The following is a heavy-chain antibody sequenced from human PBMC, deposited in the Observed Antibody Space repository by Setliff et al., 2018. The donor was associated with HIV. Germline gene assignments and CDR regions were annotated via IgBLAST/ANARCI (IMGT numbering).Heavy chain of an antibody. CDR3: VRGGDYCSSTSCYDPFDS. CDR1: GYTFSGRY. J-gene: IGHJ4*02. CDR2: INPNGGET. D-gene: IGHD2-2*01. Sequence: ASVKVSCKASGYTFSGRYIHWVRQAPGQGLEWMGWINPNGGETNFAHKFQGRVTLTSDTPISTAYMELLRLRSDDTSVFYCVRGGDYCSSTSCYDPFDSWGQGTPVTVSS. V-gene: IGHV1-2*02.